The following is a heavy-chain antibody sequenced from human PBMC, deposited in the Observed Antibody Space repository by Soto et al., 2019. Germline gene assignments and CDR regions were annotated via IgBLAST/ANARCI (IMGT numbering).Heavy chain of an antibody. D-gene: IGHD6-13*01. J-gene: IGHJ5*02. V-gene: IGHV3-11*01. CDR1: GFTFSDYY. Sequence: GGSLRLSCAASGFTFSDYYMSWIRQAPGKGLEWVSYISSSGSTIYYADSVKGRFTISRDNAKNSLYLQMNSLRAEDTAVYYCARDRTYSSSWYGNWFDPWGQGTLVTVSS. CDR3: ARDRTYSSSWYGNWFDP. CDR2: ISSSGSTI.